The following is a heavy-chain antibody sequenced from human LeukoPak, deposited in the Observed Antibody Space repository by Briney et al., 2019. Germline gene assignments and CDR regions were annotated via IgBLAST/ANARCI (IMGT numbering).Heavy chain of an antibody. V-gene: IGHV4-34*01. D-gene: IGHD5-24*01. J-gene: IGHJ4*02. CDR1: GGSFSGYY. CDR2: INHSGST. Sequence: TSETLSLTCAVYGGSFSGYYWSCIRQPPGKGLEWIGEINHSGSTNYNPSLKSRVTISVDTSKNQFSLKLSSVTAADTAVYYCARLVEMATIGSFDYWGQGTLVTVSS. CDR3: ARLVEMATIGSFDY.